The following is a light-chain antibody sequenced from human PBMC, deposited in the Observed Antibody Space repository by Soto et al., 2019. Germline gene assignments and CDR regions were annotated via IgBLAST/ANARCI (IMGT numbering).Light chain of an antibody. CDR3: HQRSDWWT. Sequence: EILMTQSPATLSVSPGERVTFSCRASQSVRYSLAWYQHKPGQAPRLLIYDASNRAAGIPVRFSGSGSGTDFTLSISSLEPEDFAVYYCHQRSDWWTFGQGTKVDIK. CDR1: QSVRYS. J-gene: IGKJ1*01. V-gene: IGKV3-11*01. CDR2: DAS.